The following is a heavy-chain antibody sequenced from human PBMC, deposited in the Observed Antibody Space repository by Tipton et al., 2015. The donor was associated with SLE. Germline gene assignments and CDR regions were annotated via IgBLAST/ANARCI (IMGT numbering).Heavy chain of an antibody. D-gene: IGHD5-12*01. CDR2: IYHSGST. CDR1: GGSISSSNYY. J-gene: IGHJ6*02. CDR3: ARGAISDFYYYGMDV. Sequence: TLSLTCTVSGGSISSSNYYWGWIRQSPGKGLEWIGSIYHSGSTYYNPSLKSRVTISVDKSKNQFSLKLNSVTAADTAVYYCARGAISDFYYYGMDVWGQGTTVTVSS. V-gene: IGHV4-39*07.